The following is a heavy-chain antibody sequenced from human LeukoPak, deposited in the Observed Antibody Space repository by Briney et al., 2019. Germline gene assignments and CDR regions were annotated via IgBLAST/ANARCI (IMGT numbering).Heavy chain of an antibody. Sequence: SETLSLTCAVYGGSFSGYYWSWIRQPPGKGLEWIGSIYYSGSTYYNPSLKSRVTISVDTSKNQFSLKLSSVTAADTAVYYCARHRSIDIDYWGQGTLVTVSS. J-gene: IGHJ4*02. D-gene: IGHD6-6*01. CDR3: ARHRSIDIDY. CDR1: GGSFSGYY. V-gene: IGHV4-34*01. CDR2: IYYSGST.